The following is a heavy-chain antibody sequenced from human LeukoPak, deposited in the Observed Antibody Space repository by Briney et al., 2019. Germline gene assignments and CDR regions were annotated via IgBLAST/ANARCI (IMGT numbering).Heavy chain of an antibody. J-gene: IGHJ4*02. V-gene: IGHV4-59*01. CDR3: ARGDVDTAMVSY. Sequence: SETLSLTCTASGGSISSYYWSWIRQPPGKGLEWIGYIYYSGSTNYNPSLKSRVTISVDTSKNQLSLKLSSVTAADTAVYYCARGDVDTAMVSYWGQGTLVTVSS. CDR1: GGSISSYY. D-gene: IGHD5-18*01. CDR2: IYYSGST.